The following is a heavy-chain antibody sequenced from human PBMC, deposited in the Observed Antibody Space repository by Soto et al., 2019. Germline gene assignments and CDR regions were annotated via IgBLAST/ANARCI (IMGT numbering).Heavy chain of an antibody. CDR2: IYHSGST. CDR3: ARGTSDFWSGYYGVNWFDP. J-gene: IGHJ5*02. V-gene: IGHV4-4*02. Sequence: SETLSLTCAVSGGSISSSNWWSWVRQPPGKGLEWIGEIYHSGSTNYNPSLKSRVTISVDKSKNQFSLKLSSVTAADTAVYYCARGTSDFWSGYYGVNWFDPWGQGTLVTV. D-gene: IGHD3-3*01. CDR1: GGSISSSNW.